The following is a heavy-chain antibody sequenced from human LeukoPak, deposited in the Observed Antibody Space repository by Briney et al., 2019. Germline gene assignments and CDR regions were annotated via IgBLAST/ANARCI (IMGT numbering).Heavy chain of an antibody. Sequence: GGSLRLSCAASGLTVSSNYMSWVRQAPGKGLEWVSVMYRSDATYYADSVKGRFTMSRDSSKNTVYLQMNSLRSEDTAVYYCARDLLDQGAYWGQGTLVIVSS. CDR1: GLTVSSNY. V-gene: IGHV3-53*01. CDR3: ARDLLDQGAY. J-gene: IGHJ4*02. CDR2: MYRSDAT. D-gene: IGHD1-1*01.